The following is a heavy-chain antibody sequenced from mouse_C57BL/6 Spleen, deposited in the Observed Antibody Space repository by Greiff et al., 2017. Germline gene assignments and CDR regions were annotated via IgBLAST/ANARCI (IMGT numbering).Heavy chain of an antibody. CDR2: FHPYNDDT. V-gene: IGHV1-47*01. CDR3: ARGSEQGYYVSWYFDV. D-gene: IGHD2-3*01. CDR1: GYTFTTYP. J-gene: IGHJ1*03. Sequence: QVQLQQSGAELVKPGASVKMSCKASGYTFTTYPIEWMKQNHGKSLEWIGNFHPYNDDTKYNEKYKGKATLTVEKSSSTVYLELSRLTSDDSAVYYCARGSEQGYYVSWYFDVWGTGTTVTVSS.